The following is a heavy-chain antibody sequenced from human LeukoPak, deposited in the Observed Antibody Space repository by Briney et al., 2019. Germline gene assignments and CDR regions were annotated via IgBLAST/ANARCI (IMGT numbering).Heavy chain of an antibody. CDR2: INHTGST. Sequence: SETLSLTCAVYGGSFSGYYWSWIRQPPGKGLEWIGEINHTGSTSYNPSLKSRVTISVDTSKNQFSLKLSSVTAADTAVYYCARADYSSTWSHDYYYMDVWGKGTTVTVSS. V-gene: IGHV4-34*01. CDR3: ARADYSSTWSHDYYYMDV. J-gene: IGHJ6*03. D-gene: IGHD6-13*01. CDR1: GGSFSGYY.